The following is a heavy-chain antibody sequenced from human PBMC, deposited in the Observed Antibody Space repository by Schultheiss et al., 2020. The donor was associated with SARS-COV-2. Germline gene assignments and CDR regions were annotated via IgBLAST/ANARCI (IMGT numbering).Heavy chain of an antibody. Sequence: GESLKISCAASGFTFSSYGMHWVRQAPGKGLEWVAVIWYDGSNKYYADSVKGRFTISRDNSKNTLYLQMNSLRAEDTAVYYCARDYTYYDFWSGRAYYYYGMDVWGQGTTVTVSS. V-gene: IGHV3-33*01. D-gene: IGHD3-3*01. CDR1: GFTFSSYG. CDR2: IWYDGSNK. CDR3: ARDYTYYDFWSGRAYYYYGMDV. J-gene: IGHJ6*02.